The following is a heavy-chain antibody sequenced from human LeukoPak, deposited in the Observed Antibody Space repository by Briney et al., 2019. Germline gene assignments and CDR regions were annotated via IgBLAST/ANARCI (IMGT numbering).Heavy chain of an antibody. CDR1: GFFFSAYQ. CDR3: ARGDSWYLGLYF. J-gene: IGHJ4*02. CDR2: IDRNNGGT. D-gene: IGHD6-13*01. V-gene: IGHV1-2*02. Sequence: ASVRVSCKTSGFFFSAYQMHWVRQAPGQGLEWMGWIDRNNGGTNIAQKFQGRVTMTRDTSMSTVYMELTGLTSADTSIYFCARGDSWYLGLYFWGQGTLVPVSS.